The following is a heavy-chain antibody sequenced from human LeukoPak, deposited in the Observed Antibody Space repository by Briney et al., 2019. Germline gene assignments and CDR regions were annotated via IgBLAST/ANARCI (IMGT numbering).Heavy chain of an antibody. CDR1: GFTFTDYY. J-gene: IGHJ4*02. CDR3: ATIEAVAGLDY. Sequence: PGGSLRLSCAASGFTFTDYYMHWVQQAPGKGLEWMGLVDPEDGETIYAEKFQGRVTITADTSTDTAYMELSSLRSEDTAVYYCATIEAVAGLDYWGQGTLVTVSS. D-gene: IGHD6-19*01. CDR2: VDPEDGET. V-gene: IGHV1-69-2*01.